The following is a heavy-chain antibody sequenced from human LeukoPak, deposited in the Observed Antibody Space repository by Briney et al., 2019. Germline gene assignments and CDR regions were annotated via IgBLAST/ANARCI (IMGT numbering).Heavy chain of an antibody. CDR3: AKGRKDGYNSGPRGDI. J-gene: IGHJ3*02. D-gene: IGHD5-24*01. CDR2: ITGSGGST. CDR1: GFTFDNYA. Sequence: GGSLRLSCAASGFTFDNYAINWVRQAPGKGLEWVSAITGSGGSTYYADSVKGRFTISGDNSKSTLYLQMNSLRAEDTAIYYCAKGRKDGYNSGPRGDIWGQGTMVTVSS. V-gene: IGHV3-23*01.